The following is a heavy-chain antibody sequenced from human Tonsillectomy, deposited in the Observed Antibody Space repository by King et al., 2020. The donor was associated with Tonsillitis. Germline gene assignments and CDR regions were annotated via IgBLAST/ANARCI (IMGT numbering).Heavy chain of an antibody. CDR2: IYYSGST. V-gene: IGHV4-59*01. CDR1: GGSISSYY. J-gene: IGHJ5*02. D-gene: IGHD3-10*01. CDR3: AREGGITMVRGDNNWFDT. Sequence: QLQESGPGLVKPSETLSLTCTVSGGSISSYYWSWIRQPPGKGLGWIGYIYYSGSTNYNPSLKRRVTISVDTSKNQFSLQLSTVTAADTTGYYCAREGGITMVRGDNNWFDTWGQGTLVTVSS.